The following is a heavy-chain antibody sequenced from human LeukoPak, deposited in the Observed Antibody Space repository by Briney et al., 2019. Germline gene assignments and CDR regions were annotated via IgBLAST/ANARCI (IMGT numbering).Heavy chain of an antibody. CDR2: ISYDGSNK. CDR3: AKDPRYSSGWYSNQFYYYYYGMDV. D-gene: IGHD6-19*01. V-gene: IGHV3-30*18. J-gene: IGHJ6*02. Sequence: GGSLRLSCAASGFTFGSYGMHWVRQAPGKGLEWVAVISYDGSNKYYADSVKGRFTISRDNSKNTLYLQMNSLRAEDTAVYYCAKDPRYSSGWYSNQFYYYYYGMDVWGQGTTVTVSS. CDR1: GFTFGSYG.